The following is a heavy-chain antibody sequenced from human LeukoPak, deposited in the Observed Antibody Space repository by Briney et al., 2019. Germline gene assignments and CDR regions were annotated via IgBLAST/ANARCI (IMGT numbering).Heavy chain of an antibody. CDR3: ARYCSTATCSEGDVY. CDR1: GYTFTGYY. J-gene: IGHJ4*02. V-gene: IGHV1-2*02. CDR2: NNPNSGDT. D-gene: IGHD2-2*01. Sequence: ASVMVSCTASGYTFTGYYIHWVRQAPGQGLEWMGWNNPNSGDTKYAQKFQGRVTMTRDTSISTAYMELNSLRSDDTAVYYCARYCSTATCSEGDVYWGQGTLVTVSS.